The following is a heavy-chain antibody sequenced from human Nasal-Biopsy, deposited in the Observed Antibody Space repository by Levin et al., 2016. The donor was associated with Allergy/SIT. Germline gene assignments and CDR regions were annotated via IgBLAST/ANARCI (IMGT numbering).Heavy chain of an antibody. Sequence: GGSLRLSCAASGFTFDNFAMHWVRQAPGKGLEWVSGLRWNSEDIAYADSVKGRFAVSRDNTKNSVTLQMTNLGSEDSALYYCVRPGGSYPEYYFDHWGQGTQVTVSP. CDR3: VRPGGSYPEYYFDH. V-gene: IGHV3-9*01. CDR2: LRWNSEDI. CDR1: GFTFDNFA. D-gene: IGHD1-26*01. J-gene: IGHJ4*02.